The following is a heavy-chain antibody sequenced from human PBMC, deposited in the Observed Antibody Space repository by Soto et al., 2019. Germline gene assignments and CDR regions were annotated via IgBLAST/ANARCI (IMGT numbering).Heavy chain of an antibody. CDR3: ARGDFWSGYYYFDY. J-gene: IGHJ4*02. Sequence: QVTLKESGPVLVKPTETLTLTCTVSGFSLSNARMGVSWIRQPPGKALEWLAHIFSNDEKSYRPSLKSRLTISKDTSKSQVVLTMTNMDPVDTATYYCARGDFWSGYYYFDYWGQGTLVTVSS. D-gene: IGHD3-3*01. V-gene: IGHV2-26*01. CDR2: IFSNDEK. CDR1: GFSLSNARMG.